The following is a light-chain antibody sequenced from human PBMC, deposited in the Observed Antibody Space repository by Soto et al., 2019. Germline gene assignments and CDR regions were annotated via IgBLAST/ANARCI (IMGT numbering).Light chain of an antibody. CDR2: GAS. Sequence: EVVLTQSPGTLSLSPGERASLSCRASHSIHCSFLAWYQQKPGQAPRLLIYGASSRATDIPDRFSGGGSGTDFTLTVSRLEPEDFAVYYCQQYDTSPYTFGQGTKLEI. J-gene: IGKJ2*01. CDR1: HSIHCSF. V-gene: IGKV3-20*01. CDR3: QQYDTSPYT.